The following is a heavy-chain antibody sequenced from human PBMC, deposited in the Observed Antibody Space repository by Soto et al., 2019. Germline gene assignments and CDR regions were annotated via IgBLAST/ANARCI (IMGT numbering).Heavy chain of an antibody. Sequence: QVQLQESGPGLVKPSETLSLTCTVSGGSISSYYWSWIRQPAAKGLEWIGRIYTSGSTNYNPSLKSRVTMSVDTSKNPFSLKLSSVTAADTAVYYCARIYCSGGSCYAGLGWFDTWGQGTLVTVSS. J-gene: IGHJ5*02. V-gene: IGHV4-4*07. D-gene: IGHD2-15*01. CDR1: GGSISSYY. CDR2: IYTSGST. CDR3: ARIYCSGGSCYAGLGWFDT.